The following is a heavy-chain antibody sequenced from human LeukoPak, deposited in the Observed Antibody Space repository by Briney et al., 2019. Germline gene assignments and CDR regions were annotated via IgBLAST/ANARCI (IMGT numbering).Heavy chain of an antibody. V-gene: IGHV3-74*03. CDR1: GFTFSNYW. D-gene: IGHD1-26*01. CDR2: IDNAGSIT. J-gene: IGHJ4*02. Sequence: GGSLRLSCAASGFTFSNYWIHWVRQAPGKGLVWVSRIDNAGSITTYADSVKGRFTISRDNAENTLYLQMNSLRAEDTAVYYCARDEDSGSLDFDYWGQGTLVTVSS. CDR3: ARDEDSGSLDFDY.